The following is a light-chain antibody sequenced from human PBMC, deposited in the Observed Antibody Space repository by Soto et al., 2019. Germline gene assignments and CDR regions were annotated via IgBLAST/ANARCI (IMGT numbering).Light chain of an antibody. CDR3: HQRSSTPLT. Sequence: DVQMTQSPSSLSASVGDSVTITCRASQSVFNHLSWFQQRPGKGPKLLIYDASSLHAGVPSRFSGSGYGTDFTLTISTVQPEDSAIYYCHQRSSTPLTFGEGTRVE. J-gene: IGKJ4*01. CDR1: QSVFNH. CDR2: DAS. V-gene: IGKV1-39*01.